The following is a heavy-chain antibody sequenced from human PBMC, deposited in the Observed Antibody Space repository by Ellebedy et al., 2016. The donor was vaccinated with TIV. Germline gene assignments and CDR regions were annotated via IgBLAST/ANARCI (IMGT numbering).Heavy chain of an antibody. J-gene: IGHJ6*02. V-gene: IGHV1-2*02. CDR1: GYTFTGYY. Sequence: ASVKVPCXASGYTFTGYYMHWVRQAPGQGLEWMGWINPNSGGTNYAQKFQGRVTMTRDTSISTAYMELSRLRSDDTAVYYCARDQEIVVVVAATSQLYYYGMDVWGQGTTVTVSS. D-gene: IGHD2-15*01. CDR3: ARDQEIVVVVAATSQLYYYGMDV. CDR2: INPNSGGT.